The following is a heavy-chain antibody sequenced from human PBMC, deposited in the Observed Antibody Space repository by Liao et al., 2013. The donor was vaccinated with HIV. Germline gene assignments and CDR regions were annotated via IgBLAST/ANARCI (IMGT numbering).Heavy chain of an antibody. D-gene: IGHD3-3*01. CDR2: IYYSENT. J-gene: IGHJ6*03. Sequence: QLQLQESGPGLVKPSETLSLSCTVSGGSISSSNYYWGWIRQPPGKGLEWIGSIYYSENTYYNPSLRSRVTTSVDTSKNQFSLKLSSVTAADTAVYYCARVRRDDFWSDYYGYYYYMDVWGKGTTVTVSS. CDR1: GGSISSSNYY. V-gene: IGHV4-39*07. CDR3: ARVRRDDFWSDYYGYYYYMDV.